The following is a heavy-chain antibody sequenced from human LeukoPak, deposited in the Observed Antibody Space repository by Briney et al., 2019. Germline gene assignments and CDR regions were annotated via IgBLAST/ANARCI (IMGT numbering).Heavy chain of an antibody. Sequence: GGSLRLSCAASGFTFDDYGMSWVRQAPGKGLEWVSGINWNGGSTGYADSVKGRFTISRDNAKNSLYLQMNSLRAEDTALYYCAKSYYGSGSAHFDYWGQGTLVTVSS. V-gene: IGHV3-20*04. CDR2: INWNGGST. CDR1: GFTFDDYG. D-gene: IGHD3-10*01. CDR3: AKSYYGSGSAHFDY. J-gene: IGHJ4*02.